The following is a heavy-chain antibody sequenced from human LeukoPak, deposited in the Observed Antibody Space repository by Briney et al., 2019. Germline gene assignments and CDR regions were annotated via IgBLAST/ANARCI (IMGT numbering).Heavy chain of an antibody. D-gene: IGHD3-22*01. J-gene: IGHJ4*02. CDR1: GGSVSSGSYY. V-gene: IGHV4-61*01. CDR2: IDYSGST. Sequence: SETLSLTCAVSGGSVSSGSYYWNWPRQPPGKGREGSGYIDYSGSTNSNPTLKSRVTISVDTSKNQISLKLSSVTAADTAVYYCAIVGNDHCASSRYLSFYYWGQGNLVSLSS. CDR3: AIVGNDHCASSRYLSFYY.